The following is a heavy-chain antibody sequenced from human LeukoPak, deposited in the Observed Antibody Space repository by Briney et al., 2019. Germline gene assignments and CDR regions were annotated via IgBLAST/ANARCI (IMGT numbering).Heavy chain of an antibody. CDR3: ARPELGWDSSSEDAFDV. CDR1: GFTFSDYY. J-gene: IGHJ3*01. CDR2: ITSSGTNK. V-gene: IGHV3-11*04. Sequence: GGSLRLSCAASGFTFSDYYMNWIRQPPGKGLEWVSYITSSGTNKYYADSVKGRFTISRDNAKNSLYLQMNSLRAEDTAVYYCARPELGWDSSSEDAFDVWGQGTMVAVSS. D-gene: IGHD6-6*01.